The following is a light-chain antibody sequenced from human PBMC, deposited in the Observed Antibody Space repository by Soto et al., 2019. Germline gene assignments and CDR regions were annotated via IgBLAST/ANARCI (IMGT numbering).Light chain of an antibody. CDR2: SAS. Sequence: DIQMTQSPSTVSASVGDRVRITFGASQSISSWLAWYQQRPGKAPKLLIYSASTLQSGVPSTFSGSGSGTGFTLTISNLQPEDFATYYCQQLNSFPFTFGGGTKVDI. J-gene: IGKJ4*01. CDR1: QSISSW. V-gene: IGKV1-5*01. CDR3: QQLNSFPFT.